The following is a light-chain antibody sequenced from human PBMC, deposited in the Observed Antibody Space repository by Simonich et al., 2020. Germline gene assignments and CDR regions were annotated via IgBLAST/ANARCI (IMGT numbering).Light chain of an antibody. Sequence: DIVMTQSPDSLAVSLGERANINCKSSQSVLYSTNNKNYLAWYQQKPGQPPKLLIYWDTTRESGVPDRFSCSGSGTDFTLTISSLQAEDVAVYYCQQYYSTPLTFGGGTKVEIK. CDR2: WDT. V-gene: IGKV4-1*01. CDR3: QQYYSTPLT. J-gene: IGKJ4*01. CDR1: QSVLYSTNNKNY.